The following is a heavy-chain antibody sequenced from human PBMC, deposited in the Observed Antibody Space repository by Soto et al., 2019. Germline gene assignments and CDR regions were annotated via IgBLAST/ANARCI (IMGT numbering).Heavy chain of an antibody. Sequence: VQLVESGGGVVQPGKSLRLSCTSSTISINIHGIQWVRQAPAKGLEWVAFISNDGRVQYYADSVKGRFTISRDYSKNTVDLQMNSLRNEETAVYYCARDIWSGGYKWFDSWGPGSLVTVSP. CDR3: ARDIWSGGYKWFDS. V-gene: IGHV3-30*03. CDR1: TISINIHG. CDR2: ISNDGRVQ. J-gene: IGHJ5*01. D-gene: IGHD3-3*01.